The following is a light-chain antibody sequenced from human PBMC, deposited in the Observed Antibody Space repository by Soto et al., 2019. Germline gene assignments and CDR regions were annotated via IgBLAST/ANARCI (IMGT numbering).Light chain of an antibody. V-gene: IGKV1-39*01. J-gene: IGKJ3*01. CDR2: AAS. Sequence: DIQMTQSPSALSASVGDRVTITCRASQSISRYLNWYQQKPGKAPEPMIYAASSLQSGVPSRFSGSGSGTDFTLTISNLQPEDFATYFCQQTYSTLFTFGPGTKVEIK. CDR1: QSISRY. CDR3: QQTYSTLFT.